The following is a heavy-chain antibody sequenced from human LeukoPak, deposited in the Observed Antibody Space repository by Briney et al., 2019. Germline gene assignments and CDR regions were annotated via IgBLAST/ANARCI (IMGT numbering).Heavy chain of an antibody. Sequence: SLRLSCAASGFTFSDYYISWIRQAPAKGQEWVLYKISSSSYTNYADSVKGRFTISRDNAENSLYLQMNSLRAEDTAVYYCARAARDFYYFDYWGQGTLVTVSS. D-gene: IGHD2-21*01. J-gene: IGHJ4*02. CDR3: ARAARDFYYFDY. CDR2: KISSSSYT. CDR1: GFTFSDYY. V-gene: IGHV3-11*05.